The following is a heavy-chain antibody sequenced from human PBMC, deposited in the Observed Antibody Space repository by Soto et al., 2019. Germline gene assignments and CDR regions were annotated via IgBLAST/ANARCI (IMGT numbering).Heavy chain of an antibody. CDR1: GFTFSSYG. CDR2: ISYDGSNK. V-gene: IGHV3-30*18. D-gene: IGHD5-12*01. CDR3: AKVRGATTYYYYYGMDV. J-gene: IGHJ6*02. Sequence: GGSLRLSCAASGFTFSSYGMHWVRQAPGKGLEWVAVISYDGSNKYYADSVKGRFTISRDNSKNTLYLQMNSLRAEDTAVYYCAKVRGATTYYYYYGMDVWGQGTTVTVSS.